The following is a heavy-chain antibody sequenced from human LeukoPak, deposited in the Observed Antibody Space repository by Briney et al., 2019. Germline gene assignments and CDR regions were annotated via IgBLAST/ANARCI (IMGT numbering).Heavy chain of an antibody. CDR1: GGSIGIGGYY. J-gene: IGHJ3*02. D-gene: IGHD3-10*01. V-gene: IGHV4-31*03. Sequence: SETLSLTCTVSGGSIGIGGYYWSWTRQYPGKGLEWIGYIYYNGNTYYNPSLKSRLTISGDMSENQFSLKLTSVTAADTAVYFCVRNFDSYNAFDIWGQGTMVTVSS. CDR2: IYYNGNT. CDR3: VRNFDSYNAFDI.